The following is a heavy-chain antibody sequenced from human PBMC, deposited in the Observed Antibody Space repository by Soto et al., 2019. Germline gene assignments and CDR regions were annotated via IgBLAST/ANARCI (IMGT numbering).Heavy chain of an antibody. J-gene: IGHJ4*02. CDR3: ARGYSYTQPVFDY. D-gene: IGHD5-18*01. V-gene: IGHV3-23*01. Sequence: GGSLRLSCAASGFTFTTHAMSWVRQAPGKELEWVSAISANGRSTYYADSVKGRVTISRDNSKNTLYLQMNSLRAEDTAVYYCARGYSYTQPVFDYWGLGTLVTVSS. CDR1: GFTFTTHA. CDR2: ISANGRST.